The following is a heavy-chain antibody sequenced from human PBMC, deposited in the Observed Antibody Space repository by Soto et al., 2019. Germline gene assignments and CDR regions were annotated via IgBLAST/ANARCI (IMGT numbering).Heavy chain of an antibody. J-gene: IGHJ6*02. CDR1: GDTFGSYS. Sequence: QVHLVQSGAEVRKPGASVVVSCKSSGDTFGSYSIHWVRQAPGQGIEWMGTVNPSGTNANYAQKLRGRVKMTRDTSTSTVHMELSSLRSEDTAVYYCARDASYGDYEYGMDVWGQGTTVTVSS. CDR3: ARDASYGDYEYGMDV. D-gene: IGHD4-17*01. CDR2: VNPSGTNA. V-gene: IGHV1-46*04.